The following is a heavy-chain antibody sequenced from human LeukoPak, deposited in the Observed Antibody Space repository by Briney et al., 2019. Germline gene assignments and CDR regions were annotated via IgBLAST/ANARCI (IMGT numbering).Heavy chain of an antibody. J-gene: IGHJ4*02. V-gene: IGHV3-23*01. CDR1: GLTFTSYA. D-gene: IGHD2-21*02. Sequence: GGSLRLSCIASGLTFTSYAMSWVRQAPGKGLEWVSSISGSADATYYADSVKGRFTISRDNSEKTLYLQVNSLRAEDTARYYCARTYPLSAPHIVVVTSHLDHWGQGTLVTLSS. CDR2: ISGSADAT. CDR3: ARTYPLSAPHIVVVTSHLDH.